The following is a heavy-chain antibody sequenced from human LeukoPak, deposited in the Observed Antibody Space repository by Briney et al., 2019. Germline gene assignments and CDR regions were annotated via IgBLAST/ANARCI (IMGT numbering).Heavy chain of an antibody. CDR3: ARVADYDDSSGYYSGLFD. CDR2: MNPYSGNT. CDR1: GSIFTSYD. V-gene: IGHV1-8*01. D-gene: IGHD3-22*01. J-gene: IGHJ4*02. Sequence: ASVKVSCKASGSIFTSYDINWVRQATGQGLEWMGWMNPYSGNTGYAQKFQGRVTMTRNTSISTAYMELSSLRSEDTAVYHCARVADYDDSSGYYSGLFDWGQGTRVTVSS.